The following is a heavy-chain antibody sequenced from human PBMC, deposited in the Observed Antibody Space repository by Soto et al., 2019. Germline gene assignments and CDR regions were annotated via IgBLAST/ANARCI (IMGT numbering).Heavy chain of an antibody. J-gene: IGHJ4*02. Sequence: EVQLVESGGDLVQPGGSLRLSCVPSGFTFSPYWMSWVRQAPGRGLQWVATINNDGSEKYYADSVKGRFTISRDNARDSLYLQLTSLRAEDTAIYYCARGSNQDCWGQGTLVAVSS. D-gene: IGHD2-8*01. CDR1: GFTFSPYW. V-gene: IGHV3-7*03. CDR3: ARGSNQDC. CDR2: INNDGSEK.